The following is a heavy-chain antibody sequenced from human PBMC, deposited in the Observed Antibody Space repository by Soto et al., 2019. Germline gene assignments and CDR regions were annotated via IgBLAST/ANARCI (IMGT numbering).Heavy chain of an antibody. J-gene: IGHJ4*02. CDR3: ARANYYGSPGDFDY. V-gene: IGHV3-48*01. D-gene: IGHD3-10*01. CDR1: GFTFSSSS. Sequence: GGSLRLSCAASGFTFSSSSMNWVRQAPGKGLEWVSYISSSSSTIYYADSVKGRFTISRDNAKNSLYLQMNSLRAEDTAVYYCARANYYGSPGDFDYWGQGTLVTVSS. CDR2: ISSSSSTI.